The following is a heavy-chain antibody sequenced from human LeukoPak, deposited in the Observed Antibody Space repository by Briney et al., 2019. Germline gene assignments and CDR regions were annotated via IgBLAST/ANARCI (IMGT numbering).Heavy chain of an antibody. CDR1: GYTFTSYG. D-gene: IGHD3-3*01. V-gene: IGHV1-18*01. J-gene: IGHJ3*02. Sequence: GASVKVSCKASGYTFTSYGISWVRQAPGQGLEWMGWISAYNGNTSYAQKLQGRVTMTTDTSTSTAYMELRSLRSDDTAVYYCARVGYDFWSGSLFDAFDIWGQGTMVTVSS. CDR2: ISAYNGNT. CDR3: ARVGYDFWSGSLFDAFDI.